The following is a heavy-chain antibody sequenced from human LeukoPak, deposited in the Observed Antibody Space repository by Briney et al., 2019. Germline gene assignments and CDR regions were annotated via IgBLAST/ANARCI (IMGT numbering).Heavy chain of an antibody. V-gene: IGHV3-23*01. D-gene: IGHD3-10*01. CDR3: VRDKRFPDDVFDI. J-gene: IGHJ3*02. CDR2: ISASDGRT. CDR1: GFTFSSYA. Sequence: GGSLRLSCAAPGFTFSSYAMSWVRQAPGKGLEWVSAISASDGRTWYADSVRGRFTIPRDNFKNTLYVQINSLRAEDTAVYYCVRDKRFPDDVFDIWGQGTLVTVSS.